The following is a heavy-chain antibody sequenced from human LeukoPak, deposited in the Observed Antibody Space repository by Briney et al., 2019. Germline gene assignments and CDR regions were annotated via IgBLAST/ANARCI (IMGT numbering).Heavy chain of an antibody. CDR1: GFTVSSNY. CDR3: VREGVSSSWNNWYFDL. D-gene: IGHD6-13*01. J-gene: IGHJ2*01. V-gene: IGHV3-53*01. CDR2: IYSVGST. Sequence: GGSLRLSCAASGFTVSSNYMSWVRQAPGKGLEWVSVIYSVGSTYYADSVKGRFTISRDNSKNTLYLQMNSLRAGGTAVYYCVREGVSSSWNNWYFDLWGRGTLVTVSS.